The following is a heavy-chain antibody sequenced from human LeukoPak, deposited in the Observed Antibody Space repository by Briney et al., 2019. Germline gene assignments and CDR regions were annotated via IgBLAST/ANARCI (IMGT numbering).Heavy chain of an antibody. Sequence: GGSLRLSCAASGFTFSSYSMNWVRQAPGKGLEWVSSISSDSNYIFYADSVQGRFTISRDNAENSLFLQMNSLRAEDTAVYYCASRYCTSTSCYAFDIWGQGTMVTVSS. CDR1: GFTFSSYS. CDR3: ASRYCTSTSCYAFDI. V-gene: IGHV3-21*01. D-gene: IGHD2-2*01. J-gene: IGHJ3*02. CDR2: ISSDSNYI.